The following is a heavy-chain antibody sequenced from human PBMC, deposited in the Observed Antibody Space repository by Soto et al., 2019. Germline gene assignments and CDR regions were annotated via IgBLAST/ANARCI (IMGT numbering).Heavy chain of an antibody. CDR1: GFTFSSYA. CDR2: ISGSGGST. Sequence: GGSLRLSCAASGFTFSSYAMSWVRQAPGKGLEWVSAISGSGGSTYYADSVKGRFTISRDNSKNTLYLQMNSLRAEDTAVYYCAKDGSAMVRGVIIGYFDYWGQGTLVTVSS. V-gene: IGHV3-23*01. J-gene: IGHJ4*02. D-gene: IGHD3-10*01. CDR3: AKDGSAMVRGVIIGYFDY.